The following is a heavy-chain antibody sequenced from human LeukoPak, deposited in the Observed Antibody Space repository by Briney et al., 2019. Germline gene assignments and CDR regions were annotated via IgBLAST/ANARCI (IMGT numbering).Heavy chain of an antibody. CDR1: GFTFSSYS. D-gene: IGHD3-16*02. Sequence: GGSLRLSCAASGFTFSSYSMNWVRQAPGKGLEWVSSISSSSSYIYYADSVKGRFTISRDNAKNSLYLQMNSLRAEDTAVYYCARANRNDYVWGGYRDSYYFDYWGQGTLVTVSS. J-gene: IGHJ4*02. CDR2: ISSSSSYI. CDR3: ARANRNDYVWGGYRDSYYFDY. V-gene: IGHV3-21*01.